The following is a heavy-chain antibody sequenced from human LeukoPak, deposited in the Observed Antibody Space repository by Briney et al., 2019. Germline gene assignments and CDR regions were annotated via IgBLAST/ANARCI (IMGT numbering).Heavy chain of an antibody. J-gene: IGHJ4*02. Sequence: PGGSLRLSCAASGFTFSSYRMHWDRQAPGKGLVWVSRINSDGSSTSYADSVKGRFTISRDNAKNTLYLQMNSLRAEDTAVYYCARGSGWFYFDYWGQGTLVTVSS. CDR2: INSDGSST. D-gene: IGHD6-19*01. CDR3: ARGSGWFYFDY. CDR1: GFTFSSYR. V-gene: IGHV3-74*01.